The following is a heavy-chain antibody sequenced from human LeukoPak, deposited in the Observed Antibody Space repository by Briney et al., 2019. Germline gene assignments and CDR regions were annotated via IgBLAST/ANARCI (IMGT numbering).Heavy chain of an antibody. J-gene: IGHJ4*02. CDR1: GFTFSSYG. D-gene: IGHD5-18*01. CDR2: ISYDGSNK. V-gene: IGHV3-30*18. CDR3: AKARGYSYGPYSDY. Sequence: GGSLRLSCAASGFTFSSYGMHWVRQAPGKGLEWVAVISYDGSNKYYADSVKGRFTISRDNSKNTLYLQMNSLRAEDTAVYYCAKARGYSYGPYSDYWGQGTLVTVSS.